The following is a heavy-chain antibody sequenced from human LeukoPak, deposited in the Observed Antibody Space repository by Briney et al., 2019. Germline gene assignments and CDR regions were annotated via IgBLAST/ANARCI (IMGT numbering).Heavy chain of an antibody. V-gene: IGHV4-34*01. CDR3: ARKEYSYGSPFDY. CDR2: INHSGST. J-gene: IGHJ4*02. CDR1: GGSFSGYY. D-gene: IGHD5-18*01. Sequence: SETLSLTCAVSGGSFSGYYWSWIRQPPGEGLEWIGEINHSGSTNYNPSLKSRVTISVDTSKNQFSLKLSSVTAADTAVYYCARKEYSYGSPFDYWGQGTLVTVSS.